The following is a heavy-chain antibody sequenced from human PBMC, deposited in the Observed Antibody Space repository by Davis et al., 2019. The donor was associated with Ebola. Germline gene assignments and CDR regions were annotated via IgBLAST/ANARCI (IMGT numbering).Heavy chain of an antibody. Sequence: ASVKVSCKVSGYTLTELSMHWVRQAPGKGLEWMGGFDPEDGETIYAQKFQGRVTMTEDTSTDTAYMELSSLRSEDTAVYYCATRQSPRVGARNWFDPWGQGTLVTVSS. CDR3: ATRQSPRVGARNWFDP. J-gene: IGHJ5*02. CDR2: FDPEDGET. V-gene: IGHV1-24*01. D-gene: IGHD1-26*01. CDR1: GYTLTELS.